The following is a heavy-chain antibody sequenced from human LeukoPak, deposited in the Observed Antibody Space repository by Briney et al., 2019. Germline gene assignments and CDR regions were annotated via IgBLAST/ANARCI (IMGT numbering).Heavy chain of an antibody. CDR3: ARARDITAAGTWGDNWFDP. D-gene: IGHD6-13*01. V-gene: IGHV4-59*01. CDR2: IHYRGST. J-gene: IGHJ5*02. Sequence: SETLSLTCTVSGGSISNFYWSWIRQSPGKGLEWMGYIHYRGSTNYNPSLKSRVTISVATSKSQFSLKLSSVTVADTAIYYCARARDITAAGTWGDNWFDPWGQGTLVTVSS. CDR1: GGSISNFY.